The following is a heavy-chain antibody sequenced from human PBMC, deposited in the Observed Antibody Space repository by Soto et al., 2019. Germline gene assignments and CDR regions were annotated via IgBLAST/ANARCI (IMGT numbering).Heavy chain of an antibody. CDR2: TRNKADGYAT. CDR3: ARRFSVHGGLDY. V-gene: IGHV3-72*01. J-gene: IGHJ4*02. Sequence: GESLKISCAASGFSFSDYYMDWVRQAPGKGLEWVGRTRNKADGYATDCAASVKGRFTISRDDSKNSLFLQMNSLETEDTAVYYCARRFSVHGGLDYWGQGTLVTVSS. D-gene: IGHD5-12*01. CDR1: GFSFSDYY.